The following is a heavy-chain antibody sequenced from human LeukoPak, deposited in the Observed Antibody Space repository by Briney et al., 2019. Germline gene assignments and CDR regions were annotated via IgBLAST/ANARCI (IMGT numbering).Heavy chain of an antibody. D-gene: IGHD3-10*01. CDR2: INPNSGGT. CDR1: GYTFTGYY. V-gene: IGHV1-2*02. Sequence: GASVKVSCKASGYTFTGYYMHWVRQAPGQGLEWMGWINPNSGGTNYAQKFQGRVTMTRDTSISTAYMELSRLRSDDTAVYYCARDHRPSFGEFNWFDPWGQGTLVTVSS. J-gene: IGHJ5*02. CDR3: ARDHRPSFGEFNWFDP.